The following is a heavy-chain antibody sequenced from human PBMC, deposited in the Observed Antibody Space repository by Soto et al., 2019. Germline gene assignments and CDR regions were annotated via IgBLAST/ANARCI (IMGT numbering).Heavy chain of an antibody. CDR1: GFTFSSYS. CDR3: ARDGLYYVSGSHV. Sequence: GGSLRLSCAASGFTFSSYSMTWVRQAPGKGLEWVSSISGSSSYIYYADSVKGRFTISRDNAQNSLFLQMNNLRAEDTAVYYCARDGLYYVSGSHVWGQGTTVTV. D-gene: IGHD3-10*01. V-gene: IGHV3-21*01. J-gene: IGHJ6*02. CDR2: ISGSSSYI.